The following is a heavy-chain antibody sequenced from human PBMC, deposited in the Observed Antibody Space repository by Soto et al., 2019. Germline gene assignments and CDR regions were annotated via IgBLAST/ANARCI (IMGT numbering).Heavy chain of an antibody. Sequence: EVQLLESGGGLVQPGGSLRLSCTASGFTFSSHAMTWVRQAPGKGLEWVSGLSGSGGSIYYADSVKGRFTISRDNSMNTLYLQMKTLRAEDTAVHYCAKVSSSWYAGFFDLWGQGTPVTVSS. D-gene: IGHD6-13*01. J-gene: IGHJ4*02. V-gene: IGHV3-23*01. CDR2: LSGSGGSI. CDR1: GFTFSSHA. CDR3: AKVSSSWYAGFFDL.